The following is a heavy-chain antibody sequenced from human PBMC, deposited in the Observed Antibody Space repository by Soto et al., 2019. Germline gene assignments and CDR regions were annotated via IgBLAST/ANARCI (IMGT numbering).Heavy chain of an antibody. CDR2: ISAHNGNT. J-gene: IGHJ4*02. CDR3: ARDRRGSSAGLDY. CDR1: GYTLTTYG. V-gene: IGHV1-18*01. D-gene: IGHD6-13*01. Sequence: QVQLVQSGAEVRKPGASVQVSCMATGYTLTTYGISWVRLAPGQGLQWMGWISAHNGNTKYAQKFQDRVTLTTDTSTSTAYMELTSLRSDDTALYYCARDRRGSSAGLDYWGQGTLVTVSS.